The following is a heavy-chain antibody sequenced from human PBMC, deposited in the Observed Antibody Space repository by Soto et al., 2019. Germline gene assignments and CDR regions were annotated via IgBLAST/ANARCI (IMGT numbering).Heavy chain of an antibody. CDR1: GDSISDTDYY. CDR2: VYYSGNT. J-gene: IGHJ5*02. V-gene: IGHV4-31*03. CDR3: ARRLTGDGYWFDP. D-gene: IGHD7-27*01. Sequence: SETLSLTCTVSGDSISDTDYYWTWIRQSPGKGLEWIGFVYYSGNTYYNPYTPSLESRVTISVDTSKDQFSLKLTSVTAADTAVYYCARRLTGDGYWFDPSGPGTLVTVSS.